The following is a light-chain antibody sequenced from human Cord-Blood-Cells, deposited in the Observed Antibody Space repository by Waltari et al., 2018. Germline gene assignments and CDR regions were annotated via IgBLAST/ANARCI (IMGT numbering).Light chain of an antibody. Sequence: QSALTRPASVSGSSGQSITISCTGTSSDVRSYNLVSWYQQHPAKAPKLLIYEGSKRPSGVSNRFSGSRSGNPASLTISGLQAEDEADYYGCSYAGSSTVVFGGGTKLTVL. CDR1: SSDVRSYNL. V-gene: IGLV2-23*01. CDR2: EGS. CDR3: CSYAGSSTVV. J-gene: IGLJ2*01.